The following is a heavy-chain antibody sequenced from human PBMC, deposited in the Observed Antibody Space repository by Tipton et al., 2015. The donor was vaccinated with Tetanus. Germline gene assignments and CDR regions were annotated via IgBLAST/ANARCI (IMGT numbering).Heavy chain of an antibody. CDR2: ISWNSGSI. V-gene: IGHV3-9*01. CDR1: GFTFDDYA. Sequence: SLRLSCAASGFTFDDYAMHWVRQAPGKGLEWVSGISWNSGSIGYADSVKGRFTISRDNAKNSLYLQMNSLRAEDTALYYCAKDGAAAGTSPFDYRGQGTLVTVSS. J-gene: IGHJ4*02. D-gene: IGHD6-13*01. CDR3: AKDGAAAGTSPFDY.